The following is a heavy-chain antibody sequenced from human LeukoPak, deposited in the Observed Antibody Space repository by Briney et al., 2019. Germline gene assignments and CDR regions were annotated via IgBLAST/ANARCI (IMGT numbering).Heavy chain of an antibody. Sequence: GGSLRLSCAASEFDFSSHAMTWVRQAPGKGLEWVSAISISGSKTYYADSVKGRFTISRDNAKNSLYLQMNSLRAEDTAVYYCASLLVAGVASVDYWGQGTLVTVSS. D-gene: IGHD6-19*01. V-gene: IGHV3-21*04. CDR3: ASLLVAGVASVDY. J-gene: IGHJ4*02. CDR2: ISISGSKT. CDR1: EFDFSSHA.